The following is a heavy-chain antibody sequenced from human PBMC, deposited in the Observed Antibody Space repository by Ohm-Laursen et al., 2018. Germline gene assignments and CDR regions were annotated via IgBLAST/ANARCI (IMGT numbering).Heavy chain of an antibody. CDR1: GFTFSSYE. J-gene: IGHJ6*02. V-gene: IGHV3-48*03. Sequence: GSLRLSCTASGFTFSSYEMNWVRQAPGKELEWVSYISSSGSTIYYADSVKGRFTISRDNAKNSLYLQMNSLRAEDTALYYCAKDSSGGYYGIHVWGQGTTVTVSS. D-gene: IGHD3-10*01. CDR2: ISSSGSTI. CDR3: AKDSSGGYYGIHV.